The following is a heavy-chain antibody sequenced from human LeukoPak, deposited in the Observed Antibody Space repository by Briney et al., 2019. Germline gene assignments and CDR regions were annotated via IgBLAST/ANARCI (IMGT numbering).Heavy chain of an antibody. CDR3: ARDSYCSGGSCSFFY. CDR1: GGSISSYY. Sequence: PSETLSLTCTVSGGSISSYYWSWIRQPPGKGLEWIGFIYSSETTNYNPSLKSQVTISVDTSKNHFSLKLSSVTAADTAVYFCARDSYCSGGSCSFFYWGQGTLVTVSS. V-gene: IGHV4-59*01. CDR2: IYSSETT. D-gene: IGHD2-15*01. J-gene: IGHJ4*02.